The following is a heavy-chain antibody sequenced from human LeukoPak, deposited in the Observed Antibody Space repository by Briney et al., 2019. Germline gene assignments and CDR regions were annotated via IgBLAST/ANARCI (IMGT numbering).Heavy chain of an antibody. V-gene: IGHV3-43D*03. Sequence: SGGSLRLSCAASGFTFDDYAMHWVRQAPGKGLEWVSLISWDGGSTYYADSVKGRFTISRDNSKNSLYLQMNSLRTEDTALYYCRVVAGYYMDVWGKGTTVTVSS. D-gene: IGHD2-15*01. CDR2: ISWDGGST. CDR1: GFTFDDYA. J-gene: IGHJ6*03. CDR3: RVVAGYYMDV.